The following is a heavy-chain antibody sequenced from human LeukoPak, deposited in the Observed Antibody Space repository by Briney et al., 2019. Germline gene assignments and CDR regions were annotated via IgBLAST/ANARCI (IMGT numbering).Heavy chain of an antibody. CDR1: GFTFSSYA. CDR3: AKGSGVAVVEAPPFHY. CDR2: ISGSGGST. Sequence: GGSLRLSCAASGFTFSSYAMSWVRQAPGEGLEWVSSISGSGGSTHYADSVKGRSTISRDSYKNTLYLQMNSLRAEDTAMYFCAKGSGVAVVEAPPFHYWGQGTLVTVSS. V-gene: IGHV3-23*01. J-gene: IGHJ4*02. D-gene: IGHD2-15*01.